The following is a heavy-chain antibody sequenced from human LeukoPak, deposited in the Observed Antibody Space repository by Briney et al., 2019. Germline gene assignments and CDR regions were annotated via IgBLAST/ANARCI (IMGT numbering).Heavy chain of an antibody. CDR2: IWSDGSNR. D-gene: IGHD4-11*01. J-gene: IGHJ4*02. CDR1: GFTFSHYG. V-gene: IGHV3-33*06. Sequence: GGSLRLSCATPGFTFSHYGMHWVRQAPGKGLERVAVIWSDGSNRYYGDPVKGRFTISRDNFQRTVYLQMNSLRAEDTAVYYCAKDAQRGFDYSNSLDNWGQGTLVTVSS. CDR3: AKDAQRGFDYSNSLDN.